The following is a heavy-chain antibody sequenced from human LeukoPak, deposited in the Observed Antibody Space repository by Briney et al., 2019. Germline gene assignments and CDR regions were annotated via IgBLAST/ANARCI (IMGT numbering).Heavy chain of an antibody. CDR1: GGSVSSGSYY. D-gene: IGHD6-6*01. J-gene: IGHJ6*02. Sequence: SQTLSLTCTVSGGSVSSGSYYWSWIRQPPGKGLEWIGYIYYSGSTNCNPSLKSRVTISVDTSKNQFSLKLSSVTAADTAVYYCARQYSRGYYYYYGMDVWGQGTTVTVSS. CDR2: IYYSGST. V-gene: IGHV4-61*01. CDR3: ARQYSRGYYYYYGMDV.